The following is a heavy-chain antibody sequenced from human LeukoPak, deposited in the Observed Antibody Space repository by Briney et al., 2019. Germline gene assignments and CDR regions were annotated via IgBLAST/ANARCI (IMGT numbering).Heavy chain of an antibody. CDR3: ARHSFGSNYFDY. Sequence: SETLSLTCTVSGGSISSYYWSWIRQPPGKGLEWIGYIYYSGSTNYNPSLKSRLTLSLDTSKNQFSLRLSSVTAADTAVYYCARHSFGSNYFDYWGQGALATVSS. CDR1: GGSISSYY. J-gene: IGHJ4*02. V-gene: IGHV4-59*08. D-gene: IGHD2-2*01. CDR2: IYYSGST.